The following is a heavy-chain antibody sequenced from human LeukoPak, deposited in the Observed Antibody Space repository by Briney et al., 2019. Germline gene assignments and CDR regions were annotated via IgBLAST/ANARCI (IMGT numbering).Heavy chain of an antibody. V-gene: IGHV1-3*01. CDR2: INAGNGNT. CDR1: GYTFTSYA. Sequence: GASVKVSCEASGYTFTSYAMHWVRQAPGQRLEWMGWINAGNGNTKYSQKFQGRVTITRDTSASTAYMELSSLRSEDTAVYYCARDTGYCSGGSCQDNWFDPWGQGTLVTVSS. D-gene: IGHD2-15*01. CDR3: ARDTGYCSGGSCQDNWFDP. J-gene: IGHJ5*02.